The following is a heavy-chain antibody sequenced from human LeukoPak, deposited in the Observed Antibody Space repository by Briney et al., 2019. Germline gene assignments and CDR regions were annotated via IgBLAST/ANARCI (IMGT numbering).Heavy chain of an antibody. CDR2: INPSGGST. V-gene: IGHV1-46*01. Sequence: ASVKVSCKASGYTFTSYYMHWVRQAPGQGLEWMGIINPSGGSTSYAQKFQGRVTMTRDTSTSTVYMELSSLRSEDTAVYYCARAQLLLVEGGYYYYGMDVWGQGTTVTVSS. CDR3: ARAQLLLVEGGYYYYGMDV. D-gene: IGHD2-15*01. CDR1: GYTFTSYY. J-gene: IGHJ6*02.